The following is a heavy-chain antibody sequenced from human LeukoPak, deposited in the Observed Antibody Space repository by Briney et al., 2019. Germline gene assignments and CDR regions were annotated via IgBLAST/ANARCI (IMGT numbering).Heavy chain of an antibody. J-gene: IGHJ5*02. CDR2: VIYSGST. Sequence: SETLSLTCSLSGGSLRHFYWSWIRQPPGKGLEWIGSVIYSGSTTYNPSFKSRVTISLDSSETQFSLKFTSVTAADTAVYYCARQVGSGWYEGNSFDPWGQGTLVTVSS. CDR1: GGSLRHFY. D-gene: IGHD6-19*01. CDR3: ARQVGSGWYEGNSFDP. V-gene: IGHV4-59*08.